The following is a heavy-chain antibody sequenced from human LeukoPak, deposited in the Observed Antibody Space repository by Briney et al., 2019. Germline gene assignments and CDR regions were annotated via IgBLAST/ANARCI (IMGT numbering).Heavy chain of an antibody. J-gene: IGHJ4*02. CDR1: GYTFTSYD. Sequence: GASVKVSCKASGYTFTSYDINWVRQATGQGLEWMGWMNPNSGNTGYAQKFQGRVTMTRNTPISTAYMELSSLRSEDTAVYYCARGRKGGITIFGVVTPYYFDYWGQGTLVTVSS. CDR2: MNPNSGNT. CDR3: ARGRKGGITIFGVVTPYYFDY. D-gene: IGHD3-3*01. V-gene: IGHV1-8*01.